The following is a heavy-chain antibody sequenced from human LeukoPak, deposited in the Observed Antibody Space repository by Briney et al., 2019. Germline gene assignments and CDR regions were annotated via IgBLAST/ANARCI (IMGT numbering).Heavy chain of an antibody. CDR1: GFTFTSSA. V-gene: IGHV1-58*01. D-gene: IGHD5-18*01. CDR3: AAHPGYSYGKPSYGMDV. J-gene: IGHJ6*02. CDR2: IVVGSGNT. Sequence: SVKVSCKASGFTFTSSAVQWVRQARGQRLEWIGWIVVGSGNTNYAQKFQERVTITRDMSTSTAYMELSSLRSEDTAVYYCAAHPGYSYGKPSYGMDVWGQGTTVTVSS.